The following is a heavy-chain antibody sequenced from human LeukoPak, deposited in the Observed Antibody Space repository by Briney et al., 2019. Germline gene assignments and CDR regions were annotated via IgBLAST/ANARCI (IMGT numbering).Heavy chain of an antibody. Sequence: PSETLSLTCTVSGYSISSGYYWGWIRQPPGKGLEWIGSIYHSGSTYYNPSLKSRVTISVDTSKNQFSLKLSSVTAADTAVYYCAREGEDCSGGSCYHYYFDYWGQGTLVTVSS. J-gene: IGHJ4*02. V-gene: IGHV4-38-2*02. CDR3: AREGEDCSGGSCYHYYFDY. CDR1: GYSISSGYY. CDR2: IYHSGST. D-gene: IGHD2-15*01.